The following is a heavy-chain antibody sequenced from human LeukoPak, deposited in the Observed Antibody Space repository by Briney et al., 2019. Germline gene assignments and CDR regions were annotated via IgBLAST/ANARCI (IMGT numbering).Heavy chain of an antibody. Sequence: ASVKVSCKASGYTFTSYGISWVRQAPGQGLEWMGWISAYNGNTNYAQKLQGRVTMTTDTSTSTAYMELRSLRSDDTAGYYCARGFLFGKLLPAGTGLDVWGKGTTVTISS. J-gene: IGHJ6*04. CDR3: ARGFLFGKLLPAGTGLDV. CDR1: GYTFTSYG. D-gene: IGHD6-13*01. CDR2: ISAYNGNT. V-gene: IGHV1-18*01.